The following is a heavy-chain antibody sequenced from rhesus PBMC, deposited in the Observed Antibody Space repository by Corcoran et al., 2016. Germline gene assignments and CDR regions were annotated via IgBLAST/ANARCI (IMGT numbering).Heavy chain of an antibody. D-gene: IGHD6-25*01. J-gene: IGHJ4*01. CDR1: GFTFSSYG. Sequence: EVQLVESGGGLVQPGGSLRLSCAASGFTFSSYGRYWVRQAPEKGLEWVSRISSYGSTTSYADSVKGRFTISRENAKNSLYLQMNSLRAEDTAVYYCAAAIAAAGTGIDYWGQGVLVTVSS. CDR3: AAAIAAAGTGIDY. V-gene: IGHV3-119*01. CDR2: ISSYGSTT.